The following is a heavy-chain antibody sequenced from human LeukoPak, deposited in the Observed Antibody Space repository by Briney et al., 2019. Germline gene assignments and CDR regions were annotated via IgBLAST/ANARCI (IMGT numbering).Heavy chain of an antibody. CDR1: GFTFSSYA. Sequence: GGSLRLSCAASGFTFSSYAMSWVRQAPGKGLEWVSAISGSGGSTYYADSVKGRFIISRDNSRNTLYLQMNSLRAEDTAVYYCAKVVSGRYSRQWELPPLVFDYWGQGTLVTVSS. CDR2: ISGSGGST. V-gene: IGHV3-23*01. D-gene: IGHD1-26*01. J-gene: IGHJ4*02. CDR3: AKVVSGRYSRQWELPPLVFDY.